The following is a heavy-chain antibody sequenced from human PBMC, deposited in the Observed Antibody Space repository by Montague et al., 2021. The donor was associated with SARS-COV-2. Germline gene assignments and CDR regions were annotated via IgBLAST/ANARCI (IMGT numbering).Heavy chain of an antibody. Sequence: VKPTQTLTLTCTFSGLSLSTSGVGVGWIRQPPGKALEWLALIYWDDGKLYSPSLKSRLSITKDTSKNQVVLTMTNMDPVDTATYYCAHNAVLVPADPLGEAFDIWGLGTMVTVSS. CDR2: IYWDDGK. CDR1: GLSLSTSGVG. D-gene: IGHD2-2*01. J-gene: IGHJ3*02. V-gene: IGHV2-5*02. CDR3: AHNAVLVPADPLGEAFDI.